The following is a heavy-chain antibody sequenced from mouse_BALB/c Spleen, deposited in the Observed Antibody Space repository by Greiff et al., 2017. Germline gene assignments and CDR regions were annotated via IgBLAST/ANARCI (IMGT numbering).Heavy chain of an antibody. D-gene: IGHD2-1*01. CDR2: ISSGGST. CDR3: ARVYGNGFAY. V-gene: IGHV5-6-5*01. CDR1: GFTFSSYA. J-gene: IGHJ3*01. Sequence: EVQGVESGGGLVKPGGSLKLSCAASGFTFSSYAMSWVRQTPEKRLEWVASISSGGSTYYPDSVKGRFTISRDNARNILYLQMSSLRSEDTAMYYCARVYGNGFAYWGQGTLVTVSA.